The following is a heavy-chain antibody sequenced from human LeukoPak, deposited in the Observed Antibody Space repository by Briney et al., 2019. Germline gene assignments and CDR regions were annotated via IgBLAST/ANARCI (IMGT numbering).Heavy chain of an antibody. CDR3: ARGLEGDSSGYYYAKGAFDI. CDR2: IIPIFGTA. D-gene: IGHD3-22*01. V-gene: IGHV1-69*13. Sequence: GASVKVSCKASGGTFSSYAISWVRQAPGQGLEWMGGIIPIFGTANYAQKFQGRVTITADESTSTAYMELSSLRSEDTAVYYCARGLEGDSSGYYYAKGAFDIWGQGTMVTVSS. CDR1: GGTFSSYA. J-gene: IGHJ3*02.